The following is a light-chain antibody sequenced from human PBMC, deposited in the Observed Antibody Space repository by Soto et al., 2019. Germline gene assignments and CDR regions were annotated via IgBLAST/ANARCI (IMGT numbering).Light chain of an antibody. Sequence: EIVLTQSPGTLSFSPGDRATLSCRASQSVSNNYLAWYQQKPGQAPRLLIYGASSRATGIPARFSGSGSGTEFTLTISSLQSEDFAVYYCQQYNNWPQTFGQGTKVDI. J-gene: IGKJ1*01. CDR2: GAS. CDR3: QQYNNWPQT. V-gene: IGKV3-15*01. CDR1: QSVSNN.